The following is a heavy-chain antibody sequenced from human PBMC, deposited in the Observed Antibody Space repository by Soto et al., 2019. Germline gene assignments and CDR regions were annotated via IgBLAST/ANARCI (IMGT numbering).Heavy chain of an antibody. Sequence: SPTLSLPCAISGDSVSSNSAALNWIRQSPSSGIEWLGRTYYRSKWYNDYAVSVKSRITINPDTSKNQFSLQLNSVTPEDTAVYYCARVGMVRGVKGLYYYYGMDVWGQGTTVTVSS. CDR3: ARVGMVRGVKGLYYYYGMDV. CDR1: GDSVSSNSAA. CDR2: TYYRSKWYN. V-gene: IGHV6-1*01. D-gene: IGHD3-10*01. J-gene: IGHJ6*02.